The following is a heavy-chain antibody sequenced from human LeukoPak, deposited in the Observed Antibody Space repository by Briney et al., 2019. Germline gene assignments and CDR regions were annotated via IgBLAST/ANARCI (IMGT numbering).Heavy chain of an antibody. J-gene: IGHJ5*02. D-gene: IGHD3-3*01. V-gene: IGHV4-34*01. Sequence: PSETLSLTCAVYGGSFSGYYWSWIRQPPGKGLEWIGEINHSGSTNYNPSLKSRVTISVDTSKNQFSLKLSSVTAADTAVYYCAREGYDFWSGYYFWFDPWGQGTLVTVSS. CDR1: GGSFSGYY. CDR3: AREGYDFWSGYYFWFDP. CDR2: INHSGST.